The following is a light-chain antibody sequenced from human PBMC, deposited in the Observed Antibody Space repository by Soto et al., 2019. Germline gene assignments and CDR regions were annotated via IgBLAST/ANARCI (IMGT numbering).Light chain of an antibody. CDR2: EVS. CDR1: SSDVGGYNY. CDR3: SSYTSSSTLV. J-gene: IGLJ2*01. Sequence: QSVLTQPASVSGSPGQSITISCTGTSSDVGGYNYVSWYQQLPGKAPRLIIYEVSYRPSGVSNRFSSSKSGNTASLTISGLQTEDEAEYYCSSYTSSSTLVFGGGTKLTVL. V-gene: IGLV2-14*01.